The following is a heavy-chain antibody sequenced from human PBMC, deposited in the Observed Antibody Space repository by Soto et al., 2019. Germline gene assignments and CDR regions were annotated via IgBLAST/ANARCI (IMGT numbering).Heavy chain of an antibody. CDR2: IYPGDSDT. D-gene: IGHD6-13*01. CDR3: ARRPRIEAAGTPDYYGMDV. Sequence: PXESLKISCTGSGESFTSYWIGWVRQMPGKGLEWMGIIYPGDSDTRYSPSFQGQVTISADKSISTAYLQWSSLKASDTAMYYCARRPRIEAAGTPDYYGMDVWGQGTTVTVSS. CDR1: GESFTSYW. J-gene: IGHJ6*02. V-gene: IGHV5-51*01.